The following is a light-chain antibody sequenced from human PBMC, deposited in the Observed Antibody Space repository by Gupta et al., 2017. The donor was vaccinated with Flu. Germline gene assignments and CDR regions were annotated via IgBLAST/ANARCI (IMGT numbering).Light chain of an antibody. V-gene: IGKV1-39*01. Sequence: PSSLSASVGDRVTITCRASQSIGRFLNWYQQKPGEAPKVLINGASSLQSGVPSTFSGRGSGTDFILTISRLQPEDFATYYGQQSYSSPYTCGQGTKLEI. CDR2: GAS. J-gene: IGKJ2*01. CDR1: QSIGRF. CDR3: QQSYSSPYT.